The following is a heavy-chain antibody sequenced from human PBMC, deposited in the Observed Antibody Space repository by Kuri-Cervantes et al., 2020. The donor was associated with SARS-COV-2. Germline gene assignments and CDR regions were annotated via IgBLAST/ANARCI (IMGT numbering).Heavy chain of an antibody. D-gene: IGHD3-10*01. CDR2: ISSSSSYI. V-gene: IGHV3-21*01. Sequence: GGSLRLSCAASGFTFSSYSMNWVRQAPGKGLEWVSSISSSSSYIYYADSVKGRFTISRDNSKNTLYLQMNSLRAEDTAVYYCAREGFYGSGSYFDYWGQGTLVTVSS. CDR3: AREGFYGSGSYFDY. J-gene: IGHJ4*02. CDR1: GFTFSSYS.